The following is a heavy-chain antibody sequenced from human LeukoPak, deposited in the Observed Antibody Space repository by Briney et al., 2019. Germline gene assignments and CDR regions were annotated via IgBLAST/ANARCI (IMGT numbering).Heavy chain of an antibody. Sequence: GGSLRLSCAASGFTVSSNYTSWVRQAPGKGLEWVSSISSSSSYIYYADSVKGRFTISRDNAKNSLYLQMNSLRAEDTAVYYCARGAHYYYDSSGYSYGDDYWGQGTLVTVSS. CDR2: ISSSSSYI. D-gene: IGHD3-22*01. CDR3: ARGAHYYYDSSGYSYGDDY. J-gene: IGHJ4*02. CDR1: GFTVSSNY. V-gene: IGHV3-21*01.